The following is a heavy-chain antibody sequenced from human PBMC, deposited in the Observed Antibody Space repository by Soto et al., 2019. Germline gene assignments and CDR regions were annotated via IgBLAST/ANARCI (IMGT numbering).Heavy chain of an antibody. J-gene: IGHJ4*02. D-gene: IGHD6-19*01. CDR1: GGTFSSYA. V-gene: IGHV1-69*13. CDR3: ARFSSGWKLDYYFVY. CDR2: IIPIFGTA. Sequence: ASVKVSCKASGGTFSSYAISWVRQAPGQGLEWMGGIIPIFGTANYAQKFQGRVTITADESTSTAYMELSSLRSEDTAVYYCARFSSGWKLDYYFVYWGQGTLVTVSS.